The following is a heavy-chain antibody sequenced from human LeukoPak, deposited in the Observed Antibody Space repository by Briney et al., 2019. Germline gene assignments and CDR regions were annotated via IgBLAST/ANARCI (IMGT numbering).Heavy chain of an antibody. D-gene: IGHD6-13*01. Sequence: PSETLSLTCAVYGGSFSGYYWSWIRQPPGKGLEWIGEINHSGSTNYNPSLKSRVTISVDTSKNQFSLKLSSVTAADTAVYYCARRGQQLFNRRGFFDYWGQGTLVTVSS. CDR1: GGSFSGYY. CDR2: INHSGST. V-gene: IGHV4-34*01. CDR3: ARRGQQLFNRRGFFDY. J-gene: IGHJ4*02.